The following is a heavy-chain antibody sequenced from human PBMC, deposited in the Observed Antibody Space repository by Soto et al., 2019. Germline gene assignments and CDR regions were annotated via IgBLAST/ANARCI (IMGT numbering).Heavy chain of an antibody. Sequence: SETLSLTCTVSGGSISSSSYYWGWTRQPPGKGLEWIGSIYYSGSTYYNPSLKSRVTISVDTSKNHFSLKLSSVTAADTAVYYCARDRDILTGYYDYWGQGTLVTVSS. V-gene: IGHV4-39*07. CDR3: ARDRDILTGYYDY. CDR1: GGSISSSSYY. D-gene: IGHD3-9*01. CDR2: IYYSGST. J-gene: IGHJ4*02.